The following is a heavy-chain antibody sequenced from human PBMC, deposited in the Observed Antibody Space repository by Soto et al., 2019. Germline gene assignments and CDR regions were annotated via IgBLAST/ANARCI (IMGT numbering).Heavy chain of an antibody. CDR1: GGSFSGYY. CDR2: INHSGST. V-gene: IGHV4-34*01. D-gene: IGHD3-9*01. CDR3: ARAPNYDISTGYPAQSL. Sequence: QVQLQQWGAGLLKPSETLSLTCAVYGGSFSGYYWSWIRQPPGKGLEWIGEINHSGSTNYNPSLKGRVTISVXXSXHXXSLKLSSVTAADTAVYYCARAPNYDISTGYPAQSLWGQGTLVTVSS. J-gene: IGHJ4*02.